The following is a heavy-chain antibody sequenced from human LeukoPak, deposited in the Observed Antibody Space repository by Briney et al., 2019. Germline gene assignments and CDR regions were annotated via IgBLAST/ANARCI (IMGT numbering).Heavy chain of an antibody. D-gene: IGHD3-22*01. CDR1: GFTFSSYA. J-gene: IGHJ4*02. CDR3: AKGYYYDSSGLYY. Sequence: GGSLRLSCAASGFTFSSYAMSWVRQAPGKGLEWVSAISGSGGSTYYADSVKGRFTISRDNSKNTLYLQMNGLRAEDTAVYYCAKGYYYDSSGLYYWGQGTLVTVSS. V-gene: IGHV3-23*01. CDR2: ISGSGGST.